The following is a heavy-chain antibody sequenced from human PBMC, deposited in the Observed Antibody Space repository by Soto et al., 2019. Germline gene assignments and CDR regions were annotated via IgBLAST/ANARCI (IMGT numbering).Heavy chain of an antibody. J-gene: IGHJ5*02. CDR3: ARDLTSRPIRIWQRPRPSDP. Sequence: PGGSLRLSCAASVFTFSSYSMNWVRQAPGKGLEWVSSISSSSSYIYYADSVKGRFTISRDNAKNSLYLQMNSLRAEDTAVYYCARDLTSRPIRIWQRPRPSDPRGTGPLGTLSS. V-gene: IGHV3-21*01. CDR1: VFTFSSYS. D-gene: IGHD2-15*01. CDR2: ISSSSSYI.